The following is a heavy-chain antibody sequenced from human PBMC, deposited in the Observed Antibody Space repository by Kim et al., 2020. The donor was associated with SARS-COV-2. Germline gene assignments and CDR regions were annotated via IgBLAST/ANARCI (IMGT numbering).Heavy chain of an antibody. J-gene: IGHJ6*02. CDR3: ARGGYYGSGSYSKGYHYYGMDV. Sequence: SETLSLTCAVYGGSFSGYYWSWIRQPPGKGLEWIGEINHSGSTNYNPSLKSRVTISVDTSKNQFSLKLSSVTAADTAVYYCARGGYYGSGSYSKGYHYYGMDVWGQGTTVTVSS. D-gene: IGHD3-10*01. CDR2: INHSGST. CDR1: GGSFSGYY. V-gene: IGHV4-34*01.